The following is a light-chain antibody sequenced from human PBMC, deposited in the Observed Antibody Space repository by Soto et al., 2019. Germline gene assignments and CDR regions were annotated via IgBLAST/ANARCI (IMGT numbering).Light chain of an antibody. CDR1: QSVSSF. V-gene: IGKV3-11*01. CDR3: QQRSNWPLT. Sequence: EIVLTQSPATLSLSPGERATLSCRASQSVSSFLAWYQQKPGQAPRLLIYDVSSRATGSPTRFSGSGSGTDFTLTISSLEPEDFAVYYCQQRSNWPLTFGGGTQVEIK. CDR2: DVS. J-gene: IGKJ4*01.